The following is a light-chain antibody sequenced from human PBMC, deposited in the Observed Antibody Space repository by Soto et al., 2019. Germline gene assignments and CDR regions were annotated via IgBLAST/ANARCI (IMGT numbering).Light chain of an antibody. CDR1: SSDVGSYNL. Sequence: SVLTQPASVSGSPGQSITISCTGTSSDVGSYNLVSWYQQHPGKAPKLMIYEGSKRPSGGSNRFSGSKSGNTASLTISGLQAEDEADYYCCSYASSSSYVFGTGTKVT. CDR3: CSYASSSSYV. J-gene: IGLJ1*01. V-gene: IGLV2-23*01. CDR2: EGS.